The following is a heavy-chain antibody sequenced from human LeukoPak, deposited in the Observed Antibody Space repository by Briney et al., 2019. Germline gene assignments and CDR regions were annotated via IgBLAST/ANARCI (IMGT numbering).Heavy chain of an antibody. J-gene: IGHJ4*02. CDR3: ANGRTEDSDY. Sequence: GGSLRLSCAASGFTVSSNFMNWVRQAPGKGLEWVSVIYSGGSTYYADSVKGRFTISRDNSKNTLYLQMNSLRAEDTAVYYCANGRTEDSDYWGQGTLVTVSS. CDR1: GFTVSSNF. V-gene: IGHV3-53*01. CDR2: IYSGGST.